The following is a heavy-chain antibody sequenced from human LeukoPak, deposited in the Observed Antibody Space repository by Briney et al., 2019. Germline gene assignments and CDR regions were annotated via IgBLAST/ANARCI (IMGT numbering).Heavy chain of an antibody. CDR2: LSSNGGST. D-gene: IGHD4-23*01. CDR1: GFTFSSYA. V-gene: IGHV3-64*01. J-gene: IGHJ4*02. CDR3: ASTGNSYIDY. Sequence: GGSLRLSCAASGFTFSSYAMHWLRQAPGKGLEYVSALSSNGGSTYYANSVKGRFTISRDNSKNTMYLQMNSLRAEGTAVYYCASTGNSYIDYWGEGTLLTVSP.